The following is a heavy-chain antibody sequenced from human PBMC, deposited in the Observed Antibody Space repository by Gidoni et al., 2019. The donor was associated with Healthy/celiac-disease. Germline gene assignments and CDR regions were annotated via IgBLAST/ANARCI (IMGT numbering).Heavy chain of an antibody. J-gene: IGHJ4*02. CDR3: ASTYYDILTGPH. CDR1: GNTFTGYY. V-gene: IGHV1-2*06. Sequence: QVQLVPSGAQVTNPAASVKVSCRASGNTFTGYYMHWVRQAPGQGLEWMGRINPNSGGTNYAQKFQGRVTMTRDTSISTAYMELSRLRSDDTAVYYCASTYYDILTGPHWGQGTLVTVSS. CDR2: INPNSGGT. D-gene: IGHD3-9*01.